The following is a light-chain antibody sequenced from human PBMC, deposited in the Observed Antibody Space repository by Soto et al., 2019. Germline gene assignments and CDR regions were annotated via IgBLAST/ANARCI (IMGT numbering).Light chain of an antibody. J-gene: IGLJ2*01. Sequence: QSALTQPPSASGSPGQSVTISCTGTSSAVGGYNSVSWYQQHPGKAHKLMIYEVSKRPSGVPDRFSGSKSGNTASLTVSGLHAEDEADYYCSSYAGSNNLVFGGGTKLTVL. CDR2: EVS. CDR3: SSYAGSNNLV. CDR1: SSAVGGYNS. V-gene: IGLV2-8*01.